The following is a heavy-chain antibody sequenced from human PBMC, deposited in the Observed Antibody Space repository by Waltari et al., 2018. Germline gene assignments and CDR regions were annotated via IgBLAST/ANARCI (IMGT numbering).Heavy chain of an antibody. V-gene: IGHV1-69*12. J-gene: IGHJ5*02. D-gene: IGHD5-18*01. CDR3: ARARYSYGTVNWFDP. Sequence: QVQLVQSGAEVKKPGSSVKVSCKASGGTFSSYAISWVRQAPGQGLEWMGGISPNFGTANYGKKFQGRVTITADESTSTAYMELSSLRSEDTAVYYCARARYSYGTVNWFDPWGQGTLVTVSS. CDR1: GGTFSSYA. CDR2: ISPNFGTA.